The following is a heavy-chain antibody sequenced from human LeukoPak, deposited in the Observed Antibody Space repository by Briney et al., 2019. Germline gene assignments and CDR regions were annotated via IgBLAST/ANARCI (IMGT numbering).Heavy chain of an antibody. CDR3: ARGKRWLQLIFDY. CDR2: MNPNSGNT. J-gene: IGHJ4*02. V-gene: IGHV1-8*01. D-gene: IGHD5-24*01. CDR1: GYTFTSYD. Sequence: ASVKVSCKASGYTFTSYDINWVRQATGQGLEWMGWMNPNSGNTGYTQKFQGRVTMTRNTSISTAYMELSSLRSEDTAVYYCARGKRWLQLIFDYWGQGTLVTVSS.